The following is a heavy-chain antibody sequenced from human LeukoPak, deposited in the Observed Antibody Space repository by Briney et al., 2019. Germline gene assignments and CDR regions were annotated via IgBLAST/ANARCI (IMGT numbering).Heavy chain of an antibody. D-gene: IGHD2-2*02. CDR2: ISAYNGNT. CDR3: ARNSRLSKLEYCSNHNCYMGAFNI. J-gene: IGHJ3*02. CDR1: GYSFTRYG. V-gene: IGHV1-18*01. Sequence: ASVKLSCKASGYSFTRYGISWLRQAPGQGLEWMGWISAYNGNTNYAQKLQGRVTMTRDTSISTAYMELSRLISDDTAVYYYARNSRLSKLEYCSNHNCYMGAFNIWGQGTMVTVSS.